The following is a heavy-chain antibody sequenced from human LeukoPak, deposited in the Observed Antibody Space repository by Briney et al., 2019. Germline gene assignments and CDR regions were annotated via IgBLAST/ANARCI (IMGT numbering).Heavy chain of an antibody. Sequence: GGSLRLSCAASGLTFSSYAMHWVRQAPGKGLDWVAFIRYDGTKKYYADSVKGRLTVSRDNSKNTLYLQMNSLRAEDTAVYYCAKEMNDYVDYFYMDVWGKGTTVTVSS. CDR1: GLTFSSYA. J-gene: IGHJ6*04. V-gene: IGHV3-30*02. CDR3: AKEMNDYVDYFYMDV. CDR2: IRYDGTKK. D-gene: IGHD4-17*01.